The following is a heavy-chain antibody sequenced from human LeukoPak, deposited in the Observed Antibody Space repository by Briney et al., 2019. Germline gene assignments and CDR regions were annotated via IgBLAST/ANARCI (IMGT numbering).Heavy chain of an antibody. D-gene: IGHD1-1*01. Sequence: GGSLRLSCAASEFTFSSYSMNWVRQAPGKGLEWVSYITNSGNSKSYADSVKGRFTISRDDVKNMLYLQMNSLRVEDTGLYYCSTVEHFWGQGTLVTVSS. J-gene: IGHJ4*02. CDR1: EFTFSSYS. V-gene: IGHV3-48*04. CDR2: ITNSGNSK. CDR3: STVEHF.